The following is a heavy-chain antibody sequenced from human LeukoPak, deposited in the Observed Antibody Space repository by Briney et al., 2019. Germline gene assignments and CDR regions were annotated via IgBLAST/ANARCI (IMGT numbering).Heavy chain of an antibody. V-gene: IGHV4-59*01. CDR1: GGSISSYY. J-gene: IGHJ4*02. Sequence: PSETPSLTCTVSGGSISSYYWSWIRQPPGKGLEWIGYIYYSGSTNYNPSLKSRVTISVDTSKNQFSLKLSSVTAADTAVYYCARIRGYSGYDPHFDYWGQGTLVTVSS. D-gene: IGHD5-12*01. CDR2: IYYSGST. CDR3: ARIRGYSGYDPHFDY.